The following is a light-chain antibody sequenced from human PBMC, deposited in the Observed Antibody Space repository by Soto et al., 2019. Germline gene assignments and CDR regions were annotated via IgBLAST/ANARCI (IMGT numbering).Light chain of an antibody. CDR1: SSNSGSSA. Sequence: QSVLTQPPSASGTPGQTVTISCSGSSSNSGSSAVLWYQQVPGTAPKLLIYRNHQRPSELPDRFSGSRSGASASLLISGLQSEHEADSSRAAWDDAPNGWVFGGGTTLTVL. J-gene: IGLJ3*02. CDR3: AAWDDAPNGWV. V-gene: IGLV1-44*01. CDR2: RNH.